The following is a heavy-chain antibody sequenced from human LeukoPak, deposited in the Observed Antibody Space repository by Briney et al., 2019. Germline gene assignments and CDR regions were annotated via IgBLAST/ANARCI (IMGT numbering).Heavy chain of an antibody. V-gene: IGHV1-69*04. D-gene: IGHD3-22*01. CDR2: IIPILGIA. Sequence: ASVKVSCKASGGTFSSYAISWVRQAPGQGLEWMGRIIPILGIANYAQKFQGRVTITADKSTSTAYMELSSLRSGDTAVYYCARGDYYDSSGYYNGQFDYWGQGTLVTVSS. CDR1: GGTFSSYA. CDR3: ARGDYYDSSGYYNGQFDY. J-gene: IGHJ4*02.